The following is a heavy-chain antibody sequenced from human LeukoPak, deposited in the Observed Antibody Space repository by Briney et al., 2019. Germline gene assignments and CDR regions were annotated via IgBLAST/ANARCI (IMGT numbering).Heavy chain of an antibody. J-gene: IGHJ3*02. V-gene: IGHV4-34*01. D-gene: IGHD3-22*01. CDR1: GGSFSGYY. Sequence: SETLSLTCAVYGGSFSGYYWSWIRQPPGKGLEWIGEINHSGSTNYNPSLKSRVTISVDTSKNQFSLKLSSVTAADTAAYYCARGKRITMIVVVITTRIHAFDIWGQGTMVTVSS. CDR3: ARGKRITMIVVVITTRIHAFDI. CDR2: INHSGST.